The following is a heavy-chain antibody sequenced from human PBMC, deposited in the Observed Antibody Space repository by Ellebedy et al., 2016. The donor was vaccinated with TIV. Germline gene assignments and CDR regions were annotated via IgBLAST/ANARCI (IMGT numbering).Heavy chain of an antibody. D-gene: IGHD6-19*01. V-gene: IGHV1-18*01. CDR3: ARDRLAVAGSEDFDY. CDR2: ISAYNGNT. J-gene: IGHJ4*02. CDR1: GYTFTSYG. Sequence: ASVKVSCXTSGYTFTSYGISWVRQAPGQGLEWMGWISAYNGNTNYAQKLQGRVTMTTDTSTSTAYMELRSLRSDDTAVYYCARDRLAVAGSEDFDYWGQGTLVTVSS.